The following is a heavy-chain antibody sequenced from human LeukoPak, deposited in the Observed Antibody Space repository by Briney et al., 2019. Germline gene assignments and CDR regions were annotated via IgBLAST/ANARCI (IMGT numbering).Heavy chain of an antibody. CDR3: AGGPGIAAAED. J-gene: IGHJ4*02. Sequence: RPSETLSLTCTVSGGSINSGDYYWSWIRQPPGKGLEWIGYIYYSGSTYYNPSLKSRVTISVDTSKNQFSLKLSSVTAADTAVYYCAGGPGIAAAEDWGQGTLVTVSS. V-gene: IGHV4-30-4*01. CDR1: GGSINSGDYY. D-gene: IGHD6-13*01. CDR2: IYYSGST.